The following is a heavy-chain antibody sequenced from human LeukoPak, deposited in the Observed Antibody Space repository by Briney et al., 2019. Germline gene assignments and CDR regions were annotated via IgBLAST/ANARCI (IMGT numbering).Heavy chain of an antibody. J-gene: IGHJ4*02. Sequence: GGSLRLSCATSGFTFDDLTMHWVRQPPGKGLEWVSLIGRRGDPKYYANSLEGRFTISRDNRRRYVFLQMNSLRPDDTAFYYCIKDGRGYQYGLRDWGQGTLVTVSS. CDR1: GFTFDDLT. V-gene: IGHV3-43*01. CDR2: IGRRGDPK. D-gene: IGHD5-18*01. CDR3: IKDGRGYQYGLRD.